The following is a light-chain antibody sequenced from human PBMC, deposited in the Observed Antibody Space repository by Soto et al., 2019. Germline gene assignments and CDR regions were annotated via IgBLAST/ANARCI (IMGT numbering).Light chain of an antibody. CDR3: QQYNSYRRT. CDR2: KAS. CDR1: QSISSW. V-gene: IGKV1-5*03. Sequence: DIQMTQSPSTLSASVGDRVTITCRASQSISSWLAWYQQKPRKAPKLLIYKASSLESGVHSRFSGSGSGTEFTLTISSLQPDYFATYYCQQYNSYRRTFGQGTKVEIK. J-gene: IGKJ1*01.